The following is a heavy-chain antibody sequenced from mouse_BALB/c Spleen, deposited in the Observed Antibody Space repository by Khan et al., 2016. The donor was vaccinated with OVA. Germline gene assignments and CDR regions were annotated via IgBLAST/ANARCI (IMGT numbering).Heavy chain of an antibody. V-gene: IGHV1-85*01. CDR3: AWGGYGGFAY. CDR2: MFPGDGST. Sequence: QIQLVQSGAELVKPGASVKLSCKASGYTFTSYDINWVRQRPEQGLEWIGWMFPGDGSTKYNENFKGKATLTTDKSSSTAYMQLNRLTSEDSGDYCFAWGGYGGFAYWGQGTLVTVAA. CDR1: GYTFTSYD. J-gene: IGHJ3*01. D-gene: IGHD2-2*01.